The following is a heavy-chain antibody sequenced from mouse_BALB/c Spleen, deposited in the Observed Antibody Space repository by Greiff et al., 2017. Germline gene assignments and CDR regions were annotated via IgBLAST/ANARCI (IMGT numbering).Heavy chain of an antibody. J-gene: IGHJ2*01. CDR2: ISSGSSTI. D-gene: IGHD2-3*01. CDR3: ARGGNGYYDY. CDR1: GFTFSSFG. V-gene: IGHV5-17*02. Sequence: EVQGVESGGGLVQPGGSRKLSCAASGFTFSSFGMHWVRQAPEKGLEWVAYISSGSSTIYYADTVKGRFTISRDNPKNTLFLQMTSLRSEDTAMYYCARGGNGYYDYWGQGTTLTVSS.